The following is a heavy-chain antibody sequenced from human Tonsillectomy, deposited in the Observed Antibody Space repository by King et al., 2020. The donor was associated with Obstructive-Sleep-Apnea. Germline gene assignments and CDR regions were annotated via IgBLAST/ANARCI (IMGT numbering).Heavy chain of an antibody. D-gene: IGHD3-10*01. Sequence: MQLVQSGAEVKKPGASVKVSCEASGYTFTGYYIHWVRQAPGQGLEWMGWISPNSGATTYAQKFQDRVTMTRDTSISTAYMDLSRLRSDDTAVYYCARDMSAYDSTSPAYWGQGTLVTVSS. CDR1: GYTFTGYY. CDR3: ARDMSAYDSTSPAY. J-gene: IGHJ4*02. V-gene: IGHV1-2*02. CDR2: ISPNSGAT.